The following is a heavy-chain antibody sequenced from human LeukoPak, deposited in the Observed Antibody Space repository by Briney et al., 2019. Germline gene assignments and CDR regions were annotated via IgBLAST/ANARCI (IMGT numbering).Heavy chain of an antibody. V-gene: IGHV4-59*01. J-gene: IGHJ4*02. CDR3: AKDIAAAGTDYFDY. CDR2: IYYSGST. D-gene: IGHD6-13*01. CDR1: GGSISSYY. Sequence: PSETLSLTCTVSGGSISSYYWSWIRQPPGKGLEWIGYIYYSGSTNYNPSLKSRVTISVDTSKNQFSLKLSSVTAADTAVYYCAKDIAAAGTDYFDYWGQGTLVTVSS.